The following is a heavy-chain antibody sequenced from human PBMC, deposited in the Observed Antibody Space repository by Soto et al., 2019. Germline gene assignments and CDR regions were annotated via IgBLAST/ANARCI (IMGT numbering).Heavy chain of an antibody. CDR2: INPSGGST. CDR3: ARESMSAREVDPY. D-gene: IGHD1-26*01. CDR1: GYTFTRYY. J-gene: IGHJ4*02. V-gene: IGHV1-46*01. Sequence: ASVKVSCKASGYTFTRYYMHWLRQAPGQGLEWMGIINPSGGSTSYAQKFQGRVTMTRDTYTSTVYMELSSLRYEDTAVYYCARESMSAREVDPYWGQGTLVTVSS.